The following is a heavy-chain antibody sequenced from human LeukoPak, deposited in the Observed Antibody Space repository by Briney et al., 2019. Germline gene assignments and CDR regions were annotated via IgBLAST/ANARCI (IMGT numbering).Heavy chain of an antibody. V-gene: IGHV1-18*04. CDR2: INTDTLNA. Sequence: ASVKVSCKASGYTFTSYYMHWVRQAPGQGLEWMGWINTDTLNARYEQKFQGRVTMTTDTSTSTAYMELRSLRSDDTAVYYCARGGSFHYDFWGQGTLVTVS. CDR1: GYTFTSYY. J-gene: IGHJ4*02. CDR3: ARGGSFHYDF. D-gene: IGHD1-26*01.